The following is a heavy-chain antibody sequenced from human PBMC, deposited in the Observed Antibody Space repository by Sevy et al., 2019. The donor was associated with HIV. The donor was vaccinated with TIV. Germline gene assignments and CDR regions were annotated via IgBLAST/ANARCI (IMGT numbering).Heavy chain of an antibody. CDR2: IKQDGSEK. D-gene: IGHD1-26*01. Sequence: GSLRLSCAASEFTFSSYWMSWVRQAPGKGLEWVANIKQDGSEKYYVDSVKGRFTISRDNAKNSLYLQMNSLRAEDTAVYYCARSGGSYDYGMDVWGQGTTVTVPS. V-gene: IGHV3-7*01. CDR3: ARSGGSYDYGMDV. J-gene: IGHJ6*02. CDR1: EFTFSSYW.